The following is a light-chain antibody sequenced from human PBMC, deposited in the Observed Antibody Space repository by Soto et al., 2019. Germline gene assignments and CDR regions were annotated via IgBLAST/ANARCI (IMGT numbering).Light chain of an antibody. CDR1: QSVSSNY. J-gene: IGKJ1*01. Sequence: EIMLTQSPGTLSLSPGERATLSCRTSQSVSSNYLAWYQQKPGQAPRLLIYGASNRATGIPDRFSGSGSGTDFTLTINRLEPEDFAVYYCQQYGSSPGKFGQGTKVDIK. CDR2: GAS. V-gene: IGKV3-20*01. CDR3: QQYGSSPGK.